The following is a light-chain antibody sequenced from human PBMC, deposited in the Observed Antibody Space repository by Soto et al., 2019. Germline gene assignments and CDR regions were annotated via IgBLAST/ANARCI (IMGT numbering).Light chain of an antibody. CDR2: EVS. J-gene: IGLJ1*01. Sequence: QSVLTQPASVSGTPGQSITISCTGSNSDVGIYDFVSWYQHHPGRAPTLIVSEVSHRPSGVSNRFSGSKSGNTASLTISGLQSEDEADYYCISYTSDDVRYVFGTGTKLTVL. V-gene: IGLV2-14*01. CDR3: ISYTSDDVRYV. CDR1: NSDVGIYDF.